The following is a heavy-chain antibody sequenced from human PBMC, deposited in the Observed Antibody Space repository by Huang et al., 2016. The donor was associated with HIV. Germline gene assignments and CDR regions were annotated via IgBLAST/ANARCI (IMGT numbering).Heavy chain of an antibody. CDR2: IILLFRAP. Sequence: APGQRLAWMGGIILLFRAPAYAQECKGRVTMTADEPTATIYMELNSLTSEDTAVYDCAMSLRYQYASRSYCARYFDYWGQGTLVTVSS. CDR3: AMSLRYQYASRSYCARYFDY. D-gene: IGHD2-8*01. J-gene: IGHJ4*02. V-gene: IGHV1-69*01.